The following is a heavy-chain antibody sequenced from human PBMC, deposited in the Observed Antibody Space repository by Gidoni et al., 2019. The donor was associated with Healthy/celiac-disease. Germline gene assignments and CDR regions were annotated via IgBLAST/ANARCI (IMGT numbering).Heavy chain of an antibody. Sequence: QITLKESGPTLVKPTQTLTLTCTFPGFSLSTSGVGVGWIRQPPGKALEWLALIYWDDDKRYSPSLKSRLTITKDTSKNQVVLTMTNMDPVDTATYYCAHIPPVRGEWFGELLYFDYWGQGTLVTVSS. CDR2: IYWDDDK. D-gene: IGHD3-10*01. CDR1: GFSLSTSGVG. V-gene: IGHV2-5*02. CDR3: AHIPPVRGEWFGELLYFDY. J-gene: IGHJ4*02.